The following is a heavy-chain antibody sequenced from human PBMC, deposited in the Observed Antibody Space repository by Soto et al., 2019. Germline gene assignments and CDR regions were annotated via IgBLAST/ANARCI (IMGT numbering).Heavy chain of an antibody. J-gene: IGHJ6*02. CDR2: IYYSGST. CDR3: AREGEYSSSSRYYYYGMDV. Sequence: SETLSLTCTVSGGSISSYYWSWIRQPPGKGLEWIGYIYYSGSTNYNPSLKSRVTISVDTSKNQFSLKLSSVTAADTAVYYCAREGEYSSSSRYYYYGMDVWGQGTTGTVS. D-gene: IGHD6-6*01. V-gene: IGHV4-59*01. CDR1: GGSISSYY.